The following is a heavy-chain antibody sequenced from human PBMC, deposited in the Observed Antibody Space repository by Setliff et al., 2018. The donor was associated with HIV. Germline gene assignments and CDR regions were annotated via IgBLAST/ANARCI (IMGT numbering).Heavy chain of an antibody. Sequence: SETLSLTCTVSGGSISSGSYYWSWIRQPAGKGLEWIGHIYTSGSTNYNPSLKSRLTISLDTSRNQVSLNLRSVTAADSAVYHCARPHSGRGGGAYFDPWGQGILVTVSS. V-gene: IGHV4-61*09. J-gene: IGHJ5*02. D-gene: IGHD6-19*01. CDR2: IYTSGST. CDR3: ARPHSGRGGGAYFDP. CDR1: GGSISSGSYY.